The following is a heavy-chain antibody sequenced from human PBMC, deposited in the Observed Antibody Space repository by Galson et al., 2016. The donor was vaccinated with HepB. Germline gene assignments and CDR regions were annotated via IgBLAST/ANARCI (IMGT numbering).Heavy chain of an antibody. CDR1: GFSLSTSGVS. V-gene: IGHV2-5*01. D-gene: IGHD4-17*01. Sequence: PALVKPTQTLTLTCSFSGFSLSTSGVSVAWIRQPPGKALEWLALIYWLGDQRYSPSLKSRLTITEDTSKSQVVLTMTNLDPADTATYSCAHRPTVTTNYFDFWGPGILVTVSS. J-gene: IGHJ4*02. CDR2: IYWLGDQ. CDR3: AHRPTVTTNYFDF.